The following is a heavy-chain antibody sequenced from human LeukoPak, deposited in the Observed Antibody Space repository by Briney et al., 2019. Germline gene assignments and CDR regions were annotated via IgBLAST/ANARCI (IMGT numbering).Heavy chain of an antibody. Sequence: GGSLRLSCGASGFTFSSNTMHWVRQAPGKGLEWVTVISYDGSNKYYADSVKGRFTISRDNSKNTLYLQMNSLRPEDTAVYYCAGTSNWFDPWGQGTLVTVSS. CDR2: ISYDGSNK. J-gene: IGHJ5*02. CDR1: GFTFSSNT. CDR3: AGTSNWFDP. V-gene: IGHV3-30-3*01. D-gene: IGHD1-1*01.